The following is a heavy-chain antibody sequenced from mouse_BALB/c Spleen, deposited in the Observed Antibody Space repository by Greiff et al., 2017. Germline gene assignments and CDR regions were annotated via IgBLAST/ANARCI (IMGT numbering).Heavy chain of an antibody. J-gene: IGHJ3*01. CDR1: GYAFSSYW. V-gene: IGHV1-80*01. Sequence: VKLQESGAELVRPGSSVKISCKASGYAFSSYWMNWVKQRPGQGLEWIGQIYPGDGDTNYNGKFKGKATLTADKSSSTAYMQLSSLTSEDSAVYFCAREEGYDAWFAYWGQGTLVTVSA. CDR2: IYPGDGDT. CDR3: AREEGYDAWFAY. D-gene: IGHD2-14*01.